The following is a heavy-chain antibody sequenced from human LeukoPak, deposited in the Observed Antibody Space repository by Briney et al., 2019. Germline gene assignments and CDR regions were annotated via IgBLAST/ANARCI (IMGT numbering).Heavy chain of an antibody. CDR3: ARDAGITIFGVAQTPNNWFAP. V-gene: IGHV3-66*01. D-gene: IGHD3-3*01. CDR2: IYSGGST. CDR1: GFTFSSYS. Sequence: GRSLRLSCAASGFTFSSYSINWVRQAPGKGLEWVSLIYSGGSTYYADSVKGRFTISRDNAKNSLYMQMNSLRAEATAVYYCARDAGITIFGVAQTPNNWFAPWGQGTLVTVSS. J-gene: IGHJ5*02.